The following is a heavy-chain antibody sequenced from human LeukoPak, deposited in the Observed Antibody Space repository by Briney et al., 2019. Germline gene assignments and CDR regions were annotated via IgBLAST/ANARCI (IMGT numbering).Heavy chain of an antibody. CDR2: ISSSGSTI. V-gene: IGHV3-11*04. CDR1: GFTFSDYY. Sequence: GGSLRLSCAASGFTFSDYYMSWIRQAPGKGLEWVSYISSSGSTIYYADSVKGRFTISRDNAKNSLYLQMNSLRAEDTAVYHCAREVGIAARRYFDYWGQGTLVTVSS. J-gene: IGHJ4*02. D-gene: IGHD6-6*01. CDR3: AREVGIAARRYFDY.